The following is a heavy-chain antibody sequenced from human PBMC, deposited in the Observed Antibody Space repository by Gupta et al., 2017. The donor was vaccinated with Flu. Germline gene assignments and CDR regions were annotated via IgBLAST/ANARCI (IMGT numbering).Heavy chain of an antibody. J-gene: IGHJ4*02. CDR2: ISSSSSYI. CDR1: YS. Sequence: YSMNWVRQAPGKGLEWVAFISSSSSYIYYADSVKGRFTVSRDNAENSLYLQVNSLRVEDTAMYYCARGWEARASFDYWGQGTLVTVSS. D-gene: IGHD1-26*01. V-gene: IGHV3-21*06. CDR3: ARGWEARASFDY.